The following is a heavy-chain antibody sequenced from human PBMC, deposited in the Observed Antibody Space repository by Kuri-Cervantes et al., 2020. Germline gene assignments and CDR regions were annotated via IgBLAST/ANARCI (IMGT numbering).Heavy chain of an antibody. CDR3: VKGGLYGDYLDH. CDR2: ISVSGGST. CDR1: GYSISSGF. J-gene: IGHJ4*02. Sequence: ETLSLTCAVSGYSISSGFYLGWIRQPPGKGLEWVSAISVSGGSTYYADSVKGRFTISRDNSKNTLYLQVNSLRAEDTAVYYCVKGGLYGDYLDHWGQGTLVTVSS. V-gene: IGHV3-23*01. D-gene: IGHD2-8*01.